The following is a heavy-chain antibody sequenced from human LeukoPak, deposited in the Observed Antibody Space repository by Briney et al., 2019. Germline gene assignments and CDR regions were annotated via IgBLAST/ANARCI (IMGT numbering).Heavy chain of an antibody. J-gene: IGHJ4*02. Sequence: SETLSLTCTVSGGSISSYYWSWIRQPPGKGLEWIGYIYHSGSTNYNPSLKSRVTISVDTSKNQFSLKVSSVTAADTAVYYCASNYYGSGSLDYWGQGNLVTVSS. D-gene: IGHD3-10*01. CDR2: IYHSGST. CDR1: GGSISSYY. CDR3: ASNYYGSGSLDY. V-gene: IGHV4-59*08.